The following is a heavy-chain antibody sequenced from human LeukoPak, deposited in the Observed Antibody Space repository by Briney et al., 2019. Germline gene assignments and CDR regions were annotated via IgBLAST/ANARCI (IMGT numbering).Heavy chain of an antibody. J-gene: IGHJ6*03. Sequence: PSETLSLTCTVSGGSISSYYWSWIRQPPGKGLEWIGYIYYSGSTNYNPSLKSRVTISVDTSKNQFSLKLSSVTAADTAVYYCAREYCGGDCSPPNYYYYYMDVWGKGTTVTVSS. CDR3: AREYCGGDCSPPNYYYYYMDV. V-gene: IGHV4-59*01. CDR1: GGSISSYY. D-gene: IGHD2-21*02. CDR2: IYYSGST.